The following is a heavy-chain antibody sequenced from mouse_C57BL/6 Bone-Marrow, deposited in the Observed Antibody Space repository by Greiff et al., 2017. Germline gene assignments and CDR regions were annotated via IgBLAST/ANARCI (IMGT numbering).Heavy chain of an antibody. Sequence: QVQLQQSGPELVRPGVSVKISCKGSGYTFTDYAMHWVKQSHAKSLEWIGVISTYYGDASYNQKFKDKATMTVDKSSSTAYMERARLTSEDSAVYYCARSGISIYYYGSSYYAMDYWGQGTSVTVSS. CDR1: GYTFTDYA. CDR3: ARSGISIYYYGSSYYAMDY. J-gene: IGHJ4*01. D-gene: IGHD1-1*01. CDR2: ISTYYGDA. V-gene: IGHV1-67*01.